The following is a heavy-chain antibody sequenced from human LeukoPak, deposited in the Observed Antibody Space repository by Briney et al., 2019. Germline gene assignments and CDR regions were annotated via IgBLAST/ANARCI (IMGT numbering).Heavy chain of an antibody. CDR2: FYYTGST. CDR1: GGLISSSSYY. J-gene: IGHJ4*01. V-gene: IGHV4-39*01. CDR3: ARTAGVAVAGSRQYFDY. D-gene: IGHD6-19*01. Sequence: PSETLSLTCTVSGGLISSSSYYWGWVRQPPEKGLECVGSFYYTGSTYYHPSLKSRVTISVDTSKNQFSLNLTSVTAADTAVYYCARTAGVAVAGSRQYFDYWGHGTLVTVSS.